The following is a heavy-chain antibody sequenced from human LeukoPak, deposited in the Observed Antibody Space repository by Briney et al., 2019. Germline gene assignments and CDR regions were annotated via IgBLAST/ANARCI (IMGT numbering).Heavy chain of an antibody. J-gene: IGHJ4*02. CDR1: RFTFSSYS. D-gene: IGHD1-1*01. CDR2: ITSRSDNI. V-gene: IGHV3-21*06. CDR3: ARDPSKWN. Sequence: GSLRLSCAASRFTFSSYSMMWVRQAPGKGLEWVSSITSRSDNIYYADSVKGRFTISRDNARSSLYLQMSSLRVEDTAVYYCARDPSKWNWGQGTLVTVSS.